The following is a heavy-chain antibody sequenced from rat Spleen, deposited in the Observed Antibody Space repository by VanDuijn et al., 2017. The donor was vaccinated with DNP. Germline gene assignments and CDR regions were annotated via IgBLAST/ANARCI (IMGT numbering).Heavy chain of an antibody. CDR2: VHPGTGGS. Sequence: QVQLQQSGAELAKPGSSVKISCKASGYYISWIKQTTGQGLEWIGIVHPGTGGSSYNEKFKGKATLTVDKSSTTAFMQLSSLTPEDSAVYYCARGGFAYWGQGTLVTVSS. CDR3: ARGGFAY. CDR1: GYY. J-gene: IGHJ3*01. V-gene: IGHV1-43*01.